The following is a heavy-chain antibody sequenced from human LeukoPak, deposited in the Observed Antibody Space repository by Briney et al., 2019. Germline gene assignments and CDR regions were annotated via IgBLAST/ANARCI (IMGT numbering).Heavy chain of an antibody. Sequence: GGSLRLSCVASASEFTFNRYWKSWVRQAPGKGLQWVANIKHDGGEAFYVDSVKGRFTISRDNARNLLSLQMNSLTIDDTGVYFCARDALFGSGRTHLDFWGQGTLVSVSP. CDR2: IKHDGGEA. D-gene: IGHD3-10*01. V-gene: IGHV3-7*04. CDR3: ARDALFGSGRTHLDF. J-gene: IGHJ4*02. CDR1: EFTFNRYW.